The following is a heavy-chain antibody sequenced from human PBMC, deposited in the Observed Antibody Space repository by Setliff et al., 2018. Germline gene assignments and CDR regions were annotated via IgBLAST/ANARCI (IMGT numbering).Heavy chain of an antibody. V-gene: IGHV3-23*01. D-gene: IGHD3-3*01. CDR3: ARSSVVGGYSTTYYFDYMDV. CDR1: GFTFSSYT. Sequence: GGSLRLSCRTSGFTFSSYTMNWVRQAPGKGLEWVSAITDDGGTTYYADSVKGRFTISRENAKNSFYLQMNSLTAGDTAVYYCARSSVVGGYSTTYYFDYMDVWGKGTTVTVSS. J-gene: IGHJ6*03. CDR2: ITDDGGTT.